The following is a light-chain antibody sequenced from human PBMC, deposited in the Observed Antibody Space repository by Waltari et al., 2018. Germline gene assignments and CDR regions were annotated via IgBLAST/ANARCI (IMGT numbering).Light chain of an antibody. Sequence: DIQMTQSPSSVSASVGDRVTIPCRASQGVDSWLVWYQQKPGKAPNLLIYAASSLQSGVPSRFSGSGFGTDFTLTISSLQPEDSATYYCQQAIRVPYTFGQGTKLVIK. J-gene: IGKJ2*01. CDR3: QQAIRVPYT. CDR2: AAS. CDR1: QGVDSW. V-gene: IGKV1-12*02.